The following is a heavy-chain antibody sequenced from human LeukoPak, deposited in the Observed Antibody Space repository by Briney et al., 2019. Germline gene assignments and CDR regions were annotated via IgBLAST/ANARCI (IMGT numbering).Heavy chain of an antibody. CDR3: AKHRALWFGELTFDY. Sequence: PGGSLRLSCAATGFTFSSYSMNWVRQAPGKGLEWVSAISGSGGSTYYADSVKGRFTISRDNSKNTLYLQMNSLRAEDTAVYYCAKHRALWFGELTFDYWGQGTLVTVSS. CDR1: GFTFSSYS. D-gene: IGHD3-10*01. CDR2: ISGSGGST. J-gene: IGHJ4*02. V-gene: IGHV3-23*01.